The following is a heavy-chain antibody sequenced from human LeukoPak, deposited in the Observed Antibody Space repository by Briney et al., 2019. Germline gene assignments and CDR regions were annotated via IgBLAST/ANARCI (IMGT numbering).Heavy chain of an antibody. D-gene: IGHD2-2*01. CDR2: ISSSSSYI. Sequence: GGSLRLSCAASGFTFSSYSMNWVRQAPGKGLEWVSSISSSSSYIYYADSVKGRFTISRDNAKNSLYLQMNSLRAEDTAVYYCARDPGPLPAAKGDYWGQGTLVTVSS. CDR1: GFTFSSYS. V-gene: IGHV3-21*01. CDR3: ARDPGPLPAAKGDY. J-gene: IGHJ4*02.